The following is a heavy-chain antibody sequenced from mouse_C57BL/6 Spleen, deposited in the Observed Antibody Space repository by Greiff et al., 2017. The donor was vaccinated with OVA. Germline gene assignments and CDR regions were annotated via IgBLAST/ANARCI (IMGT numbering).Heavy chain of an antibody. D-gene: IGHD2-3*01. J-gene: IGHJ2*01. V-gene: IGHV1-54*01. CDR2: INPGSGGT. CDR1: GYAFTNYL. CDR3: ARKFDDGGDY. Sequence: QVQLQQSGAELVRPGTSVKVSCKASGYAFTNYLIEWVKQRPGQGLEWIGVINPGSGGTNYNEKFKGKATLTADKSSSTAYMQLSSLTSEDSAVYFCARKFDDGGDYWGQGTTLTVSS.